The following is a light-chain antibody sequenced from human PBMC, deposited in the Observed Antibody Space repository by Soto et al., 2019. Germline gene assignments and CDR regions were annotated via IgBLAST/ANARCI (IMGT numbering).Light chain of an antibody. V-gene: IGKV3-11*01. Sequence: EIVLTQSPATLSLSPGERATLSCRASQSFSSYLAWYQQKPGQAPRLLIYDASKRATGIPARFSGRGSGTDFTHTISSLEPEDFAVYYCQQRSNWPPVITFGQGTRLESK. J-gene: IGKJ5*01. CDR1: QSFSSY. CDR2: DAS. CDR3: QQRSNWPPVIT.